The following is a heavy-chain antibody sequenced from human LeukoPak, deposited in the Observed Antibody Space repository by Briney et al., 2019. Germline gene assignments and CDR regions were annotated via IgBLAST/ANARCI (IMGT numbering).Heavy chain of an antibody. D-gene: IGHD2-2*02. V-gene: IGHV3-15*01. Sequence: GGSLRLSCATSGFIFSRYWMSWVRQAPGKGLEWVGRIKSKTDGGTTDYAAPVKGRFTISRDDSKNTLYLQMNSLRAEDTAVYYCARDLGYCSSTSCYRWFDPRGQGTLVTVSS. CDR2: IKSKTDGGTT. J-gene: IGHJ5*02. CDR3: ARDLGYCSSTSCYRWFDP. CDR1: GFIFSRYW.